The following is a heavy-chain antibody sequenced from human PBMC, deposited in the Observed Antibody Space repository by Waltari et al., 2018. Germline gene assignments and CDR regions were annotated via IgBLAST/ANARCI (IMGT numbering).Heavy chain of an antibody. CDR1: VLTVALPW. CDR2: IRSKTDGGTI. CDR3: TIPSGTYDDY. J-gene: IGHJ4*02. Sequence: QLVLSGEGFLMHGRCVMPSCPAPVLTVALPWMSWVRQSPGKGLEWVGRIRSKTDGGTIDYGAPVKGRFTISRDDSKNIVYLQLERLKSEDSGVYYCTIPSGTYDDYWGQGTLVTVSS. D-gene: IGHD1-26*01. V-gene: IGHV3-15*01.